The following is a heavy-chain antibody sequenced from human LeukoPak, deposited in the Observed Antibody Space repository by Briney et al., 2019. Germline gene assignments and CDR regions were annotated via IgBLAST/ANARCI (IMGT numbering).Heavy chain of an antibody. CDR1: GFTFNNYA. CDR3: ANDFDH. Sequence: GGSLRLSCAASGFTFNNYAMSWVRQAPGKGLEWVSTISGSDDNTYYADSVKGRFTISRDISKNTLYLQMNSLRADDTAVYYCANDFDHWGQGTPVTVSS. V-gene: IGHV3-23*01. J-gene: IGHJ4*02. CDR2: ISGSDDNT.